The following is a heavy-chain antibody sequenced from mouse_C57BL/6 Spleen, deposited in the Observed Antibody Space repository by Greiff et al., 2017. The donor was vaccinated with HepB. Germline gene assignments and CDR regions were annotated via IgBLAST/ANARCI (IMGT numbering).Heavy chain of an antibody. CDR1: GFTFTDYY. D-gene: IGHD2-5*01. CDR2: IRNKANGYTT. Sequence: EVKLMESGGGLVQPGGSLSLSCAASGFTFTDYYMSWVRQPPGKALEWLGFIRNKANGYTTEYSASVKGRFTISRDNSQSILYLQMNALRAEDSATDYGARYTSYYSNYGAMDYWGQGTSVTVSS. V-gene: IGHV7-3*01. J-gene: IGHJ4*01. CDR3: ARYTSYYSNYGAMDY.